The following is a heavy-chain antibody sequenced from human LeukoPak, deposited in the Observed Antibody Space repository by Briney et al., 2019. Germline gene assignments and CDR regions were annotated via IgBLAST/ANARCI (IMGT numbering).Heavy chain of an antibody. D-gene: IGHD5-24*01. CDR2: IWFDGDKK. CDR3: ARVGYTSRDGYNWPFDY. Sequence: PGGSLRLSCGASGFTFSYYGIYWVRQPPGKGLEWVTIIWFDGDKKYYADSVKGRFTISRDNSKNTVTLQMNSLRAEDTAVYYCARVGYTSRDGYNWPFDYWGQGALVTVSS. V-gene: IGHV3-33*07. CDR1: GFTFSYYG. J-gene: IGHJ4*02.